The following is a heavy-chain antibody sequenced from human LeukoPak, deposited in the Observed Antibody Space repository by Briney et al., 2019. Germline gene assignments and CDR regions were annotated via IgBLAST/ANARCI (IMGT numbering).Heavy chain of an antibody. Sequence: ASVKVSCKASGYTFTSYDINWVPQAAGQGLEWMGWMNPNSGDTGYVEMFQGRVTMTRDTSITTAYMELSSLRSEDTAVYYCTRSGFGGGFHFDYWGQGTPVTVSS. CDR2: MNPNSGDT. J-gene: IGHJ4*02. D-gene: IGHD3-16*01. CDR3: TRSGFGGGFHFDY. CDR1: GYTFTSYD. V-gene: IGHV1-8*01.